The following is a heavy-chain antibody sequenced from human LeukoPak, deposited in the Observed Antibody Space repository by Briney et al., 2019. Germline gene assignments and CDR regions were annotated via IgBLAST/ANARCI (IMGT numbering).Heavy chain of an antibody. CDR2: ISSSGSTI. D-gene: IGHD6-19*01. CDR1: GFTFSSYE. CDR3: ARDRLSRQWLTPDYFDY. J-gene: IGHJ4*02. Sequence: QPGGSLRLSCAASGFTFSSYEMNWVRQAPGKGLEWVSYISSSGSTIYCADSVKGRFTISRDNAKNSLYLQMNSLRAEDTAVYYCARDRLSRQWLTPDYFDYWGQGTLVTVSS. V-gene: IGHV3-48*03.